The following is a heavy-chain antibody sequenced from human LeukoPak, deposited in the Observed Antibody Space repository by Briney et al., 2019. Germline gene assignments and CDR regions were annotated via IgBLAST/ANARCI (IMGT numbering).Heavy chain of an antibody. J-gene: IGHJ4*02. Sequence: GGSLRLSCTASGFTFGDYAMSWVRQAPGKGLEWLVFIRNKAYGGSTEYAASVKGRFTISRDDSKSIAYLQMNSLKTEDTAVYYCTRDVRRGYSYGIDYWGQGTLVTVSS. V-gene: IGHV3-49*04. CDR2: IRNKAYGGST. CDR1: GFTFGDYA. D-gene: IGHD5-18*01. CDR3: TRDVRRGYSYGIDY.